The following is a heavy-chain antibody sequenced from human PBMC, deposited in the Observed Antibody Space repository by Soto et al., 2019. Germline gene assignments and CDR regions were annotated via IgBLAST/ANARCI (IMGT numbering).Heavy chain of an antibody. J-gene: IGHJ4*01. V-gene: IGHV3-23*01. CDR3: AKESGRRKPFDF. CDR2: LNTGGDTT. Sequence: EVQLLESGGGLVQPGGSLRLSCAASGFTFSNYGMNWVRQAPGKALEWVSALNTGGDTTFYADSVKGRSTISRDNSKNTLYLQMNSLRAEDTAVYYCAKESGRRKPFDFWGQGTLVTVSS. CDR1: GFTFSNYG.